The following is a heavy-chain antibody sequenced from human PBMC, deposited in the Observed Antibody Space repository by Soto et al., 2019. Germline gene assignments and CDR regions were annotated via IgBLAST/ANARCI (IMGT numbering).Heavy chain of an antibody. Sequence: QVQLVQSGAEVKKPGASVKDSCKASGYTFTSYYMHWVRQAPGQWLEWMGIINPSGGSTSYAQKFQGRVTMTRDTSTSTVYMELSSLRSEDTAVYYCAREDGYKALDYWGQGTLVTVSS. V-gene: IGHV1-46*01. D-gene: IGHD5-12*01. CDR2: INPSGGST. CDR1: GYTFTSYY. CDR3: AREDGYKALDY. J-gene: IGHJ4*02.